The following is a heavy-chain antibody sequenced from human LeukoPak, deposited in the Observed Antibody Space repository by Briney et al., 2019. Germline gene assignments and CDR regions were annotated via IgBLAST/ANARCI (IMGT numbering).Heavy chain of an antibody. J-gene: IGHJ3*01. Sequence: GGFLRLSCAASGFTFSSYAMSWVRQAPGKGLEWVSVISASGGTTWYADSVKGRFTITRDNSETTLYSQLNSLRAEDTAVYYCVKHFYNTRRWAFDVWGQGSLVTVSS. CDR2: ISASGGTT. CDR3: VKHFYNTRRWAFDV. CDR1: GFTFSSYA. D-gene: IGHD2/OR15-2a*01. V-gene: IGHV3-23*01.